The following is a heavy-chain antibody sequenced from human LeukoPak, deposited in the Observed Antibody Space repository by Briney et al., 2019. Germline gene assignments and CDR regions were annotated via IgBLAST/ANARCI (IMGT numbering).Heavy chain of an antibody. CDR1: GGSISSYY. CDR3: AKGPPFMVGTTRNWFDP. CDR2: IYTSGST. Sequence: SETLSLTCTVSGGSISSYYWNWIRQPAGKGLEWIGRIYTSGSTNYNPSLKSRVTMSVDTSKNQFSLKLSSVTPADTAVYYRAKGPPFMVGTTRNWFDPWGQGTLVTVSS. V-gene: IGHV4-4*07. J-gene: IGHJ5*02. D-gene: IGHD1-26*01.